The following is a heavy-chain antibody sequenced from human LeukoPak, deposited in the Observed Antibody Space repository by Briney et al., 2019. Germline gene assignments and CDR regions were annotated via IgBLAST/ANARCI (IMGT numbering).Heavy chain of an antibody. CDR3: ARGPYSYDSSGAFDI. CDR2: VYYTGST. D-gene: IGHD3-22*01. J-gene: IGHJ3*02. CDR1: GGSISSYY. V-gene: IGHV4-59*01. Sequence: SETLSLTCTVSGGSISSYYWSWVRQPPGKGLEWIGFVYYTGSTNYSPSLKSRVTISVDTSKNQFSLKLRSVTAADTAVYYCARGPYSYDSSGAFDIWGQGTMVTVSS.